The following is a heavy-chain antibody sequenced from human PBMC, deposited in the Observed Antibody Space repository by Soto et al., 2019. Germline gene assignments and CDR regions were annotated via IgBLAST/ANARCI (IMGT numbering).Heavy chain of an antibody. D-gene: IGHD6-13*01. J-gene: IGHJ4*02. V-gene: IGHV1-69*13. CDR1: GDTFNSYA. CDR3: VRELRITTAGPRPYDY. CDR2: IIPIFGAA. Sequence: GASVKVSCKASGDTFNSYAVNWVRQAPGQGLEWMGGIIPIFGAANYAQKFQGRVTITADESTSTVYMELRSLRSDDTAGFYCVRELRITTAGPRPYDYWGQGTLVTVS.